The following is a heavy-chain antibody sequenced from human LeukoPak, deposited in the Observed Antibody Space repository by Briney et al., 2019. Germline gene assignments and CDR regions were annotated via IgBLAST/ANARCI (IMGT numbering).Heavy chain of an antibody. J-gene: IGHJ4*02. Sequence: GGSLRLSCAASGFAFDDYGMSWVRQAPGKGLEWVSGIIGGAGGTYYADSVKGRFTISRDNAKNTLYLQMNSLRAEDTAVYYCAHGSMYQLDYWGQGTLVTVSS. D-gene: IGHD2-2*01. CDR2: IIGGAGGT. V-gene: IGHV3-23*01. CDR3: AHGSMYQLDY. CDR1: GFAFDDYG.